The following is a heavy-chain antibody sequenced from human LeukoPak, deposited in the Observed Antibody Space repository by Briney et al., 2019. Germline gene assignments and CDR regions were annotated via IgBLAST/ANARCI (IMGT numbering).Heavy chain of an antibody. Sequence: PGGSLRLSGVVSGFTVSSNYMSWFRQAPGKGLEWVSVIYSGGSTYYADSVKGRFTISRDNSKNTLYLQMNSLRAEDTAVYYCARERGHLDYWGQGTLVTVSS. J-gene: IGHJ4*02. D-gene: IGHD6-25*01. CDR1: GFTVSSNY. CDR3: ARERGHLDY. CDR2: IYSGGST. V-gene: IGHV3-66*01.